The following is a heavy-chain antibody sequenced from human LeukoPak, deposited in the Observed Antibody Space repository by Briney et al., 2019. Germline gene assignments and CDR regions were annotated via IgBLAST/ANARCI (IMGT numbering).Heavy chain of an antibody. D-gene: IGHD2-2*01. Sequence: SETLSLTCTVSGGSISSSSYYWGWIRQPPGKGLEWIGSIYYSGSTYYNPSLKSRVTISVDTSKNQFSLKLSSVTAADTAVYYCARHEDCSSTSCRGWFDPWGQGTLVTVSS. CDR3: ARHEDCSSTSCRGWFDP. CDR2: IYYSGST. CDR1: GGSISSSSYY. V-gene: IGHV4-39*01. J-gene: IGHJ5*02.